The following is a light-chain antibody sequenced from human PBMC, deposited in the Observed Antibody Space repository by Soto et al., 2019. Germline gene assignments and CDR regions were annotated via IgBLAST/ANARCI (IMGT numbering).Light chain of an antibody. CDR2: GAS. J-gene: IGKJ1*01. V-gene: IGKV3-15*01. CDR1: ETVATN. Sequence: EVMLIQSPATLAMSPGERATLSCRASETVATNLAWYQQKPGQAPRLLISGASPRAAGISDRFRGGGSGTEFTLTITSLRSEDSGTYYCQQYFEWPPMAFGQGTKADIK. CDR3: QQYFEWPPMA.